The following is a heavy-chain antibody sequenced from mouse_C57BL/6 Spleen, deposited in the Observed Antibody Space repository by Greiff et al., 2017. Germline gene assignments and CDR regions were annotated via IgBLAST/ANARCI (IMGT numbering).Heavy chain of an antibody. CDR2: ISYDGSN. V-gene: IGHV3-6*01. CDR1: GYSITSGYY. J-gene: IGHJ2*01. Sequence: EVQLQQSGPGLVKPSQSLSLTCSVTGYSITSGYYWNWIRQFPGNKLEWMGYISYDGSNNYNPSLKNRISITRDTSKNQFFLKLNSVTTEDTATYYCARGEITTVVDYFDYWGQGTTLTVSS. CDR3: ARGEITTVVDYFDY. D-gene: IGHD1-1*01.